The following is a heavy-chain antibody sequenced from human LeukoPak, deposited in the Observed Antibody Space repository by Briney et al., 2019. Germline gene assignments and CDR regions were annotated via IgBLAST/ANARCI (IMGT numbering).Heavy chain of an antibody. D-gene: IGHD2-2*01. CDR1: GFTFSRYW. CDR2: IKEDGSEK. Sequence: GGSLRLSCAASGFTFSRYWMSWVRQARGKGLECVANIKEDGSEKYYVDSVKGRFTISRDNAKNSMYLQMISLRAEDTAVYYCARDDCSSISCYHNWFDPWGQGPLVTVSS. J-gene: IGHJ5*02. V-gene: IGHV3-7*01. CDR3: ARDDCSSISCYHNWFDP.